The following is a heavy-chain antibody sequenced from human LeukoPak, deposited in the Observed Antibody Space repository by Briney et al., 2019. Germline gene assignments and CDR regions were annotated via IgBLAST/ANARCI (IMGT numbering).Heavy chain of an antibody. J-gene: IGHJ5*02. Sequence: PSATLSLTCTVSGGSISSGDYYWSWIRPTPGKGLEWIGYIFYSGSTYYNPSLRSRVTISVDTSKNQFSLKLNSVTAADTAVYYCAREWLRLPWLDPWGQGTLVTVSS. V-gene: IGHV4-30-4*01. CDR2: IFYSGST. D-gene: IGHD5-12*01. CDR3: AREWLRLPWLDP. CDR1: GGSISSGDYY.